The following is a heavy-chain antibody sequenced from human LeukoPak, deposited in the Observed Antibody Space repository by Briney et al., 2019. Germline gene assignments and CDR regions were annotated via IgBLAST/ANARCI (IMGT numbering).Heavy chain of an antibody. J-gene: IGHJ4*02. CDR3: ASRKLGNDY. V-gene: IGHV4-59*02. CDR2: IYHTGST. Sequence: PSETLSLTCTISGGSVSDYYWSWIRQSPGKGLGWIGYIYHTGSTSYSPSLKSRVTISADTSQNQFSLKLSSVTAADTAVYYCASRKLGNDYWGQGTLVTVSS. CDR1: GGSVSDYY. D-gene: IGHD7-27*01.